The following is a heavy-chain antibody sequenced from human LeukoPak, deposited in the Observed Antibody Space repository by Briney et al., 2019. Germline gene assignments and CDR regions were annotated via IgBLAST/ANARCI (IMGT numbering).Heavy chain of an antibody. Sequence: GGSLRLSYAASGFTFSSYWMHWVRQAPGKGLEWISSITSSSSYKFYADSVKGRFTISRDNAKNSLYLQMNSLRAEDTAVYYCARDPYSGAYYEGYYYYYMDVWGKGTTVTVSS. D-gene: IGHD1-26*01. J-gene: IGHJ6*03. CDR2: ITSSSSYK. V-gene: IGHV3-21*01. CDR3: ARDPYSGAYYEGYYYYYMDV. CDR1: GFTFSSYW.